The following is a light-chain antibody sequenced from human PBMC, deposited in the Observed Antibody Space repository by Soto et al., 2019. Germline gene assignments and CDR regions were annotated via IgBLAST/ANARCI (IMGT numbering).Light chain of an antibody. CDR1: QGVSRK. Sequence: DIVMTQSPATLSVAPGERVTFSCRASQGVSRKLAWYQHKPGQAPRLLISGASTGDTGIPARFSGSGSATEFNLTISSLQFEDCEIYYCQQYHTWPITFGGGTEVQI. CDR3: QQYHTWPIT. J-gene: IGKJ4*01. V-gene: IGKV3-15*01. CDR2: GAS.